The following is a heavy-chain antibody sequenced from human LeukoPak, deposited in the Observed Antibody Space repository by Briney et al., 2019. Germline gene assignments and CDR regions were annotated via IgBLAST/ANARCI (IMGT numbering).Heavy chain of an antibody. CDR2: INSDGSST. J-gene: IGHJ3*02. CDR1: GFTLSSYW. D-gene: IGHD3-16*01. Sequence: PGGSLRLSCAASGFTLSSYWMHWVRQAPGKGLVWVSRINSDGSSTSYADSVKGRFTISRDNAKNTLYLQMNSLRAEDTAVYYCASPLRRGLSAFDIWGQGTMLTISS. V-gene: IGHV3-74*01. CDR3: ASPLRRGLSAFDI.